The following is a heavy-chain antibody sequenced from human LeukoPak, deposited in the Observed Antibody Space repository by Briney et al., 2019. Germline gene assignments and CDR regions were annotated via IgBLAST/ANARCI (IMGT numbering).Heavy chain of an antibody. CDR1: GYTFTSYD. D-gene: IGHD3-22*01. CDR3: ARYGSSGYLLDY. V-gene: IGHV1-8*01. J-gene: IGHJ4*02. Sequence: ASVKVSCKASGYTFTSYDINWVRQATGQGLEWMGWMNPNSGNTGYAQKFQGRVTMTRNTSISTAYMELSSLRSEDTAVYYCARYGSSGYLLDYWGQGTLVTVSS. CDR2: MNPNSGNT.